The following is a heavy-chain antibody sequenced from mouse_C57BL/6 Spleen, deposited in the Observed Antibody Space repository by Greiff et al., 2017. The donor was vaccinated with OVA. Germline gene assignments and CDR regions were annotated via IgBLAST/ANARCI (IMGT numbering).Heavy chain of an antibody. CDR1: GYTFTDYY. CDR3: ARGGIYYDYDGGYFDY. V-gene: IGHV1-26*01. J-gene: IGHJ2*01. D-gene: IGHD2-4*01. Sequence: EVQLKQSGPELVKPGASVKISCKASGYTFTDYYMNWVKQSHGKSLEWIGDINPNNGGTSYNQKLQGKATLTVDKSSSTAYMELRSLTSEYSAVYYCARGGIYYDYDGGYFDYWGQGTTLTVSS. CDR2: INPNNGGT.